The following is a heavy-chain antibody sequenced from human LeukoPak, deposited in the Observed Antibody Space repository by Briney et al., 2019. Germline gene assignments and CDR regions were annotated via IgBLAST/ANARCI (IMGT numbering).Heavy chain of an antibody. V-gene: IGHV1-2*02. J-gene: IGHJ4*02. D-gene: IGHD6-13*01. CDR1: GYTFTGYY. CDR2: INPNSGGT. Sequence: ASVKVSCKASGYTFTGYYMHWVRQAPGQGLEWMGWINPNSGGTNYAQKFQGRVTMTRDTSISTAYMELSRLRSDDTAVYYCARVGYRRAATDFDYRGQGTLVTVSS. CDR3: ARVGYRRAATDFDY.